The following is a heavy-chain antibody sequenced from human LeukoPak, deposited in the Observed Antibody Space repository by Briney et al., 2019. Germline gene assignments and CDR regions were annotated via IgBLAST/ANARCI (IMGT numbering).Heavy chain of an antibody. D-gene: IGHD2-2*01. V-gene: IGHV3-48*01. CDR1: GFTFSSYS. Sequence: GGSLRLSCAASGFTFSSYSMNWVRQAPGKGLEWVSYISSSSSTIYYADSVKGRFTISRDNAKNSLYLQMNSLRAEDTAVYYCARDRVYCSSTSCYPHDAFDIWGQGTMVTVSS. CDR3: ARDRVYCSSTSCYPHDAFDI. J-gene: IGHJ3*02. CDR2: ISSSSSTI.